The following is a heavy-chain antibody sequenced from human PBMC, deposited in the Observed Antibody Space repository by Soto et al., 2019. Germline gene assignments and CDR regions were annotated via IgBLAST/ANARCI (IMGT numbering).Heavy chain of an antibody. CDR2: IIPIFGTA. J-gene: IGHJ5*02. D-gene: IGHD2-2*01. CDR3: ARDCSSTSCDREWFDP. V-gene: IGHV1-69*01. Sequence: QVQLLQSGAEVKKPGSSVKVSCKASGGTFSSYALSWVRQAPGQGLEWMGGIIPIFGTANYAQKFQGRVTITADESRSTAYMELSSLSSEDTAVYYCARDCSSTSCDREWFDPWGQGTLVTVAS. CDR1: GGTFSSYA.